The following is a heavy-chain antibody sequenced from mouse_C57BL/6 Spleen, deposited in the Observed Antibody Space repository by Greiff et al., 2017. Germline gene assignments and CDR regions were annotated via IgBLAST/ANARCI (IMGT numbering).Heavy chain of an antibody. Sequence: EVKLVESGGGLVQPGGSLSLSCAASGFTFTDYYMSWVRQPPGKALEWLGFIRNKANGYTTEYSASVKGRFTISRDNSQSILYLQMNALRAEDSATYYCARYMGGGFDYWGQGTTLTVSS. CDR3: ARYMGGGFDY. CDR2: IRNKANGYTT. CDR1: GFTFTDYY. J-gene: IGHJ2*01. V-gene: IGHV7-3*01.